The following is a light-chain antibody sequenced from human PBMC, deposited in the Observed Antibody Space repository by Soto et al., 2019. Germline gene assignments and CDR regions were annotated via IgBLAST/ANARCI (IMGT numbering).Light chain of an antibody. CDR3: QKYTNVPA. CDR2: AAS. J-gene: IGKJ4*01. CDR1: QGISNY. Sequence: DIQMTQSPSSLSASVGDRVTMTCRACQGISNYLAWYQQIPGKVPKLLISAASTLQSGVPSRFSGSGSGTDFTLTISSLQPEDVATYYCQKYTNVPAFGGGTKVEIK. V-gene: IGKV1-27*01.